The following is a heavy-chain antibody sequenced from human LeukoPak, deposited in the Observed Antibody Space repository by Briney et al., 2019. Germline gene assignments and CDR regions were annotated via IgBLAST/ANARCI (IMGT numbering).Heavy chain of an antibody. V-gene: IGHV3-23*01. J-gene: IGHJ4*02. CDR1: GFTSSSYA. CDR2: ISGSGGST. D-gene: IGHD3-22*01. Sequence: GGSLRLSCAASGFTSSSYAMSWVRQAPGKGLEWVSAISGSGGSTYYADSVKGRFTISRDNSKNTLYLQMNSLRAEDTAVYYCAKDLDKPYYYDSSGKFDYWGQGTLVTVSS. CDR3: AKDLDKPYYYDSSGKFDY.